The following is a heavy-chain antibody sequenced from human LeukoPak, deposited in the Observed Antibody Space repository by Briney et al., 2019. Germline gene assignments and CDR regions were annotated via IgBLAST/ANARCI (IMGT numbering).Heavy chain of an antibody. CDR2: INPNSGGT. J-gene: IGHJ6*03. Sequence: ASVKVSCKASGYTFTGYDMHWVRQAPGQGLEGMGWINPNSGGTNYAQKFQGRVTMTRDTSISTAYMELSRLRSDDTAVYYCARTIFRGDPRNYYYYMDVWGKGTTVTVSS. D-gene: IGHD3-3*02. CDR3: ARTIFRGDPRNYYYYMDV. V-gene: IGHV1-2*02. CDR1: GYTFTGYD.